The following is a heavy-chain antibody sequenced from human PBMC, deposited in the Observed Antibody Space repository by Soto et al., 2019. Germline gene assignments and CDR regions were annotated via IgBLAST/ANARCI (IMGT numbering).Heavy chain of an antibody. CDR2: ISSSSSYI. V-gene: IGHV3-21*01. CDR3: ASHCSSSSCYYYYGMDV. J-gene: IGHJ6*02. Sequence: GSLRLSCAASGFTFSSYSMNWVRQAPGKGLEWVSSISSSSSYIYYADSVKGRFTISRDNAKNSLYLQMNSLRAEDTAVYYRASHCSSSSCYYYYGMDVWGQGTTVTVSS. D-gene: IGHD2-2*01. CDR1: GFTFSSYS.